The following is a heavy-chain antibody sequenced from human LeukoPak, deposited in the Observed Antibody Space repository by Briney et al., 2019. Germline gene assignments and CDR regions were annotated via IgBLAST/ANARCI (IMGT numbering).Heavy chain of an antibody. J-gene: IGHJ4*02. V-gene: IGHV3-23*01. Sequence: GGSLRLSCAASGFTFSSYAMSWVRQAPGKGLEWVSAISGSGGSTYYADSVKGRFTISRDNSKNTLYLQMNSLRAEDTAVYYCAKDLIAAAGTLDPPFDYWGQGPWSPSPQ. CDR1: GFTFSSYA. CDR2: ISGSGGST. D-gene: IGHD6-13*01. CDR3: AKDLIAAAGTLDPPFDY.